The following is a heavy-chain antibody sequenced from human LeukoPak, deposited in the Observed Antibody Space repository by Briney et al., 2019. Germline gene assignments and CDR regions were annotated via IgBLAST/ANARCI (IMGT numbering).Heavy chain of an antibody. CDR1: GFIFSNYW. V-gene: IGHV3-7*01. D-gene: IGHD6-19*01. CDR2: IKHDGSDK. CDR3: ARVGKNGWDFDH. J-gene: IGHJ4*02. Sequence: GGSLRLSCAASGFIFSNYWMTWVRQTPGRGLEWVANIKHDGSDKYYVDSVKGRFTISRDNAKNSVYLQISGLRVADTAVYYCARVGKNGWDFDHWGQGTLVTVSS.